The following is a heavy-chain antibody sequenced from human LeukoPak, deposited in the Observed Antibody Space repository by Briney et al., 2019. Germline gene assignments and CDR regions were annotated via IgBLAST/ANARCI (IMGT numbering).Heavy chain of an antibody. CDR3: ARARGYSYGYYHYYMDV. V-gene: IGHV4-34*01. CDR1: GGSFSGYY. Sequence: SETLSLTCAVYGGSFSGYYWSWIRQPPGKGLEWIGEMNHSGSTNYNPSLKSRVTISVDTSKNQFSLKLSSVTAADTAVYYCARARGYSYGYYHYYMDVWGKGTTVTVSS. CDR2: MNHSGST. J-gene: IGHJ6*03. D-gene: IGHD5-18*01.